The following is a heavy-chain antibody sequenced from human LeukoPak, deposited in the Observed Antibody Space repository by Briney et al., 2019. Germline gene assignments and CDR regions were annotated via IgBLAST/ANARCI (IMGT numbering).Heavy chain of an antibody. CDR3: ARRGYCSSTSCYNEDY. D-gene: IGHD2-2*01. CDR2: IYSGGST. CDR1: GFTVSSNY. Sequence: PGGSLRLSCAASGFTVSSNYMSWVRQAPGKGLEWVSVIYSGGSTYYADSVKGRFTISRDNSKNTLYLQMNSLRAEDTAVYYCARRGYCSSTSCYNEDYWGQGTLATVSS. V-gene: IGHV3-53*01. J-gene: IGHJ4*02.